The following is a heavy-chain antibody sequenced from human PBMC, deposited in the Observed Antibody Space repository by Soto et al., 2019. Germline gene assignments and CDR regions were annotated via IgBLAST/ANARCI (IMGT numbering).Heavy chain of an antibody. Sequence: ASVKVSCKASGYTFTGYYMHWVRQAPGQGLEWMGWINPNSGGTNYAQKFQGWVTMTRDTSISTAYMELSRLRSDDTAVYYCARVPIAAPADAFDIWGQGTMVTVSS. V-gene: IGHV1-2*04. D-gene: IGHD6-6*01. CDR2: INPNSGGT. CDR3: ARVPIAAPADAFDI. CDR1: GYTFTGYY. J-gene: IGHJ3*02.